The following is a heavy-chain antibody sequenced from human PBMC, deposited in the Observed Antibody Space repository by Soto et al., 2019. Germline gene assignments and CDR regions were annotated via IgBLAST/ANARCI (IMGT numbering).Heavy chain of an antibody. CDR1: GYSFITYW. Sequence: CESLKISCKGSGYSFITYWIAWVRQMPGKGLEWMGIINPGDSDTRYSPSFEGQVTISADKSITTAYLQWNSLKASDTAMYYCARSHGDYSYYYYGMDVWGQGTTLTVSS. D-gene: IGHD4-17*01. CDR3: ARSHGDYSYYYYGMDV. V-gene: IGHV5-51*01. CDR2: INPGDSDT. J-gene: IGHJ6*02.